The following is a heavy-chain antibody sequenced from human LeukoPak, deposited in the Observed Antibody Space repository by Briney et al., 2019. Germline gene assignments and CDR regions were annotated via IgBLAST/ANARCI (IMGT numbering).Heavy chain of an antibody. Sequence: GGSLRLSCAASGFTFSSYGMHWVRQAPGKGPEWVAVIWYDGSNKYYADSVKGRFTISRDNSKNTLYLQMNSLRAEDTAVYYCAKGTYSSSSDWGQGTLVTVSS. CDR1: GFTFSSYG. CDR2: IWYDGSNK. CDR3: AKGTYSSSSD. J-gene: IGHJ4*02. V-gene: IGHV3-30*02. D-gene: IGHD6-6*01.